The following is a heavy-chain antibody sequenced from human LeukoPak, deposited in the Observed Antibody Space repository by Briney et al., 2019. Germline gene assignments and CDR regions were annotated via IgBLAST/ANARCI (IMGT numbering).Heavy chain of an antibody. Sequence: ASVKVSFKASGGTFSIYAISWVRQAPGQGLEWMGRIIPILGIANYAQKFQGRVTITADKSTSTAYMELSSLRSEDTAVYYCATYYDDSSGYYKSRAFDIWGQGTMVTVSS. CDR1: GGTFSIYA. V-gene: IGHV1-69*04. CDR3: ATYYDDSSGYYKSRAFDI. CDR2: IIPILGIA. D-gene: IGHD3-22*01. J-gene: IGHJ3*02.